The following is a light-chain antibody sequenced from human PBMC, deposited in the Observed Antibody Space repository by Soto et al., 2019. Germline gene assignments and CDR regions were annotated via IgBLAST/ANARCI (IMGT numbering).Light chain of an antibody. V-gene: IGKV3-11*01. CDR1: ESVSTY. CDR3: QQRSNWPLT. J-gene: IGKJ4*01. CDR2: GAS. Sequence: EIVLTQSPDTLSLSPGERATLSCRASESVSTYLAWYQQKPGQAPRLLMYGASNRVAGIPGRFSGSGSGTDFTLTISSLEPEDFAVYYCQQRSNWPLTFGGGTKVDIK.